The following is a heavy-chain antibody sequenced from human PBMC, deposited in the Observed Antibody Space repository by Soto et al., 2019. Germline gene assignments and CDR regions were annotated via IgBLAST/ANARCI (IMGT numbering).Heavy chain of an antibody. V-gene: IGHV3-30*18. Sequence: QVQLVESGGGVVQPGRSLRLSCAASGFTFSSYGMHWVRQAPGKGLEWVAVISFDATKKDYADSVKGRFTISRDNSENTLFLQMNSLRAEDTAVYYCAKFLYTGYELKSMEVDCWGHGTLVTVSS. CDR2: ISFDATKK. CDR3: AKFLYTGYELKSMEVDC. J-gene: IGHJ4*01. D-gene: IGHD5-12*01. CDR1: GFTFSSYG.